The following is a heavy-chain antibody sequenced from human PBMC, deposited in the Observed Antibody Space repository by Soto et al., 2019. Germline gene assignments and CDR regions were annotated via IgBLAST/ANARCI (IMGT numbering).Heavy chain of an antibody. Sequence: VQLVQSGAEVKKPGASVKVSCKASGYTFTSYGISWVRQAPGQGLEWMGWSSAYNGNTNYAQRIQGRVTMTTDTSTRTAYMELRSLRSDDTAVYYCARGLYSGSSYGSYFDYWGQGTLVTVSS. D-gene: IGHD1-26*01. CDR2: SSAYNGNT. CDR3: ARGLYSGSSYGSYFDY. V-gene: IGHV1-18*01. CDR1: GYTFTSYG. J-gene: IGHJ4*02.